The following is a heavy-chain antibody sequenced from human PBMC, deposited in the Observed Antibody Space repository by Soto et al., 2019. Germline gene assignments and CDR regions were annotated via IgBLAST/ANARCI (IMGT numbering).Heavy chain of an antibody. CDR3: AKDSVSANTDWTFRFDH. D-gene: IGHD6-19*01. CDR1: GFAFSAYW. Sequence: VGSLRLSCTASGFAFSAYWMSWVRQAPGKGLEWVANIKEDGSQKYYVDSVKGRFTISRDNTKNSLFLQMDSLRAEDTALYYCAKDSVSANTDWTFRFDHWGQGTLVTVSS. CDR2: IKEDGSQK. V-gene: IGHV3-7*03. J-gene: IGHJ4*02.